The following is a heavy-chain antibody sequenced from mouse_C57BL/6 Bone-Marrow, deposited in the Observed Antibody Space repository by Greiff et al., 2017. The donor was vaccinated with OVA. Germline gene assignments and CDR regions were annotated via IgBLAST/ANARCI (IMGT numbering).Heavy chain of an antibody. D-gene: IGHD4-1*01. V-gene: IGHV3-8*01. CDR2: ISYSGST. J-gene: IGHJ4*01. CDR1: GYSITSDY. CDR3: ARLTGTNYYAMDY. Sequence: DVKLVESGPGLAKPSQTLSLTCSVTGYSITSDYWNWIRKFPGNKLEYMGYISYSGSTYYNPSLKSRISITRDTSKNQYYLQLNSVTTEDTATYYCARLTGTNYYAMDYWGQGTSVTVSS.